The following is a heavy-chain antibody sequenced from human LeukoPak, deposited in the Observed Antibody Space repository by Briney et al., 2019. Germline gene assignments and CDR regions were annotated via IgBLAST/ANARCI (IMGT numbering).Heavy chain of an antibody. Sequence: GGSLRLSCAASGFTVSRKYMSWVRQAPGKGLEWVSVMYSGGSEYYADSVKGRFTISRDNAKNSLYLQMNSLRAEDTAVYYCARPIAAAGHDAFDIWGQGTMVTVSS. CDR1: GFTVSRKY. D-gene: IGHD6-13*01. CDR2: MYSGGSE. CDR3: ARPIAAAGHDAFDI. V-gene: IGHV3-53*01. J-gene: IGHJ3*02.